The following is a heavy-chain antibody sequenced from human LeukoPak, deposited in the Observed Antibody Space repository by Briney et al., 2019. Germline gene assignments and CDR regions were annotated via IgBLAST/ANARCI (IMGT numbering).Heavy chain of an antibody. J-gene: IGHJ3*02. V-gene: IGHV3-7*01. CDR1: GLTFRTYA. Sequence: GGSLRLSCAASGLTFRTYAMSWVRQAPGKGLEWVANIKEDGSEKYYVDSVKGRFTISRDNAKNSLYLQMNSLRDEDTAVYYCANEGGGAFDIWGQGTMVTVSS. CDR2: IKEDGSEK. CDR3: ANEGGGAFDI.